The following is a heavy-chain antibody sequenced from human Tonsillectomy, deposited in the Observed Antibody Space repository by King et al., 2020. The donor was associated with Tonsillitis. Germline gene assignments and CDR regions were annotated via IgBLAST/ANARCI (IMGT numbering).Heavy chain of an antibody. CDR2: VDPTDSST. D-gene: IGHD3-10*01. V-gene: IGHV5-10-1*01. J-gene: IGHJ4*02. CDR3: ARLGLAGSFTYGIPLDF. Sequence: QLVQSGAEVKKPGESLKISCEVSGYRFTDYWITWVRQMPGKGLEWMGRVDPTDSSTNYSPFFQGHFTMSADRSSNTAFLQWTSLRASDTAMYYCARLGLAGSFTYGIPLDFWGQGTLVTVSS. CDR1: GYRFTDYW.